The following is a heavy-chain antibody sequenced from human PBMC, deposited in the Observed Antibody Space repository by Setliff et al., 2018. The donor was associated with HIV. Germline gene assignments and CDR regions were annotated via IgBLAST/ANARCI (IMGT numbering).Heavy chain of an antibody. V-gene: IGHV4-34*01. CDR3: ARDSANGKAANLNYLDV. D-gene: IGHD2-8*01. CDR2: IKPSEGT. CDR1: GETFNDFY. Sequence: PSETLSLTCAVYGETFNDFYWSWIRQAPGKGLEWIGEIKPSEGTNNNPSLKSRVTMSVDTSKKQFSLKLTSVTAADTGVYYCARDSANGKAANLNYLDVWGKGTTVTVSS. J-gene: IGHJ6*03.